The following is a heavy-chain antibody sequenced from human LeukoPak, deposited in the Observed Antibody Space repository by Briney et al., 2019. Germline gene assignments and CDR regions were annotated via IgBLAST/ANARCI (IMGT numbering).Heavy chain of an antibody. D-gene: IGHD3-10*01. J-gene: IGHJ4*02. Sequence: GGSLRLSCAASGFTFSSYGMSWVRQAPGKGLEWVSAIGGSGGSTYYADSVKGRFTISRDNSKNTLYVQMNSLRAEDTAVYYCAKGHYYGSGSLDYWGQGTLVTVSS. CDR3: AKGHYYGSGSLDY. CDR1: GFTFSSYG. CDR2: IGGSGGST. V-gene: IGHV3-23*01.